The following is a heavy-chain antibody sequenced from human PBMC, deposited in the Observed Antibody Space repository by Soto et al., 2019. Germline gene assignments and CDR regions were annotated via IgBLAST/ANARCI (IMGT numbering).Heavy chain of an antibody. CDR1: GGSISSGGYY. CDR2: IYYSGST. D-gene: IGHD5-18*01. J-gene: IGHJ4*02. CDR3: ASLNRGYSYGPTGFDY. V-gene: IGHV4-31*03. Sequence: SETLSLTCTVSGGSISSGGYYWSWIRQHPGKGLEWIGYIYYSGSTYYNPSLKSRVTISVDTSKNQFSLKLSSVTAADTAVYYCASLNRGYSYGPTGFDYWGQGTLVTVSS.